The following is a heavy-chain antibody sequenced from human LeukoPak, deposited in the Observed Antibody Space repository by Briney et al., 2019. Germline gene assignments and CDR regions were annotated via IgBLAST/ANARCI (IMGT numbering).Heavy chain of an antibody. CDR1: GFTFSTYG. D-gene: IGHD3-22*01. CDR2: VYYDGASK. V-gene: IGHV3-33*01. Sequence: GGSLRLSCAASGFTFSTYGMHWVRQAPGKGLEWVATVYYDGASKNYADSVKGRFTISRDNSKNTVYLQMNSLRDEDTAIYYCAGGYDSRYWGQGTLVTASS. J-gene: IGHJ1*01. CDR3: AGGYDSRY.